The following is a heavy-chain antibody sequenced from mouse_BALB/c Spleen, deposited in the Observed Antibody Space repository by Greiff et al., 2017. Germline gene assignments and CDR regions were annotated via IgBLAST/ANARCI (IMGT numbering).Heavy chain of an antibody. J-gene: IGHJ4*01. CDR3: ARHEGYYLLAMDY. CDR2: ISNGGGST. CDR1: GFTFSSYT. D-gene: IGHD2-3*01. V-gene: IGHV5-12-2*01. Sequence: DVMLVESGGGLVQPGGSLKLSCAASGFTFSSYTMSWVRQTPEKRLEWVAYISNGGGSTYYPDTVKGRFTISRDNAKNTLYLQMSSLKSEDTAMYYCARHEGYYLLAMDYWGQGTSVTVSS.